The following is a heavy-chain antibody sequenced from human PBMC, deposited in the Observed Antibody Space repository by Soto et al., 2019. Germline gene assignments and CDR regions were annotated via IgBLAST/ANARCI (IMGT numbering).Heavy chain of an antibody. D-gene: IGHD3-10*01. CDR3: ARHPYSYGSGKSRFDP. V-gene: IGHV4-39*01. J-gene: IGHJ5*02. Sequence: QLQLQESGPGLVKPSETLSLTCTVSGGSLTYTGYDWGWILQPPGQGLEWIASISYSGSTFYNPSLRRRVTMSVDTSENQSSLKLTSVTATDTAIYYCARHPYSYGSGKSRFDPWGQGTRVTVSS. CDR1: GGSLTYTGYD. CDR2: ISYSGST.